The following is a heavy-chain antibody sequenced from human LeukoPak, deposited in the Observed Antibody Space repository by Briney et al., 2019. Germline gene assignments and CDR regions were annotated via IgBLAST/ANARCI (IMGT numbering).Heavy chain of an antibody. Sequence: GGSLRLSCAGSGFTFSNAWMSWVRQAPGKGLEWVGFITSKAYGGTTQYAASVKDRFTISRDDSKSIAYLQMTSLKTEDTAVYYCTRMMYCSGGSCSFDYWGQGTLVTVSS. V-gene: IGHV3-49*04. CDR1: GFTFSNAW. J-gene: IGHJ4*02. CDR3: TRMMYCSGGSCSFDY. CDR2: ITSKAYGGTT. D-gene: IGHD2-15*01.